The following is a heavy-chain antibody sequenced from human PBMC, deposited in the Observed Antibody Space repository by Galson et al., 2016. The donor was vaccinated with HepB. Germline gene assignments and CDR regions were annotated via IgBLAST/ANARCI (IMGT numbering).Heavy chain of an antibody. CDR3: ARGDIVGAIFDY. CDR1: GFTFSWFG. D-gene: IGHD1-26*01. J-gene: IGHJ4*02. Sequence: SLRLSCAASGFTFSWFGMHWVRQAPGKGLEWVAAISYDGVAVILYDASDKYYADSVKGRFTISRDNAKNSLYLQMNSLRAEDTAVYYCARGDIVGAIFDYRGQGTLVTVSS. CDR2: ILYDASDK. V-gene: IGHV3-30*03.